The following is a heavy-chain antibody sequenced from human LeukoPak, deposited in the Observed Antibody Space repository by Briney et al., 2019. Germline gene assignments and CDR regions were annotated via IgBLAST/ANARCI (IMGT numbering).Heavy chain of an antibody. V-gene: IGHV1-46*01. D-gene: IGHD3-3*01. CDR2: INPSGGST. CDR3: ARQYHDFWSGYYKHWFDP. J-gene: IGHJ5*02. Sequence: GASVKVSCKASGYTFTSYYMHWVRQAPGQGLEWMGIINPSGGSTSYAQKFQGRVTFTADESTSTAYMELSSLRSEDTAVYYCARQYHDFWSGYYKHWFDPWGQGTLVTVSS. CDR1: GYTFTSYY.